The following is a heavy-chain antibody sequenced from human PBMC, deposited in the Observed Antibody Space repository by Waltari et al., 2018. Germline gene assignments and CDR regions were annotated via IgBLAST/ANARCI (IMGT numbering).Heavy chain of an antibody. CDR1: GGSISSYY. D-gene: IGHD2-15*01. V-gene: IGHV4-59*01. Sequence: QVQLQESGPGLVKPSETLSLTCTVSGGSISSYYWSWIRQPPGKGLEWIGYIYYSGGTKKHPSRKSQVTKSVDTSKNTFALELVSVTAADTAVYYCAGEKGMVVAATGAGAFDIWGQGTMVTVSA. J-gene: IGHJ3*02. CDR2: IYYSGGT. CDR3: AGEKGMVVAATGAGAFDI.